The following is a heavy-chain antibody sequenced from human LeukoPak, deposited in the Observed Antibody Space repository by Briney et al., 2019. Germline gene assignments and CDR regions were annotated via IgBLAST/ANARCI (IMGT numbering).Heavy chain of an antibody. CDR3: ARESGMYSSGSWYDY. CDR1: GFTFSSYE. V-gene: IGHV3-48*03. Sequence: GGSLRLSCAASGFTFSSYEINWVRQAPGKGLEWVSYISGRGTTTYYADSVKGRFTISRDNAKNPLHLQMNSLRAEETAGYYCARESGMYSSGSWYDYWGQGKLGTVSS. D-gene: IGHD6-19*01. J-gene: IGHJ4*02. CDR2: ISGRGTTT.